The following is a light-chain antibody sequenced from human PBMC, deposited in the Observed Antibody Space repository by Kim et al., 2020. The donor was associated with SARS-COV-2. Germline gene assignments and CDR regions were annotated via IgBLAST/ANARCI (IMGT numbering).Light chain of an antibody. CDR1: QSISSSY. J-gene: IGKJ4*01. Sequence: EIVLTQSPGTLSFSPGERATLSCRASQSISSSYLAWYQHKPGQAPKLLIYAASSRATGIPDRFSGGGSGTDFTLTISRLEPEDFAVYYCQYYTSSFTFGGGTKVDIK. V-gene: IGKV3-20*01. CDR2: AAS. CDR3: QYYTSSFT.